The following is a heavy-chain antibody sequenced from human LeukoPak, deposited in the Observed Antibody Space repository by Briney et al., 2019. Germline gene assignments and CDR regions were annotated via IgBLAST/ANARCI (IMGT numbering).Heavy chain of an antibody. CDR1: GFTFSSYW. V-gene: IGHV3-49*04. J-gene: IGHJ6*03. D-gene: IGHD3-9*01. CDR3: TRELRYFDWLLSDDYYYYMDV. CDR2: IRSKAYGGTT. Sequence: RAGGSLRLSCAASGFTFSSYWMSWVRQAPGKGLEWVGFIRSKAYGGTTEYAASVKGRFTISRDDSKSIAYLQMNSLKTEDTAVYYCTRELRYFDWLLSDDYYYYMDVWGKGTTVTISS.